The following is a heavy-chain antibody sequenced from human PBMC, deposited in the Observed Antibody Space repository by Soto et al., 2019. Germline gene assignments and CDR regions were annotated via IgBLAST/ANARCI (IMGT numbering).Heavy chain of an antibody. J-gene: IGHJ6*03. CDR1: GFTFSSYS. CDR3: ARDQYGLLRVYYYMDV. CDR2: ISSSSSTI. V-gene: IGHV3-48*01. D-gene: IGHD4-17*01. Sequence: GGSLRLSCAASGFTFSSYSMNWVRQAPGKGLEWVSYISSSSSTIYYADSVKGRFTISRDNAKNSLYLQMNSLRAEDTAVYYCARDQYGLLRVYYYMDVWGKGTTVTVSS.